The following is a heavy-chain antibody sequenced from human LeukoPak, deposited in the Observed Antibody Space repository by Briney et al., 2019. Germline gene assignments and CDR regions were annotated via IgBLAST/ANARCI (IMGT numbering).Heavy chain of an antibody. Sequence: SETLSLTCTVSGGSISSYYWSWIRQPPGKGLEWIGYIYYSGSTNYSPSLKSRVTISVDTSKNQFPLKLGSVTAADTAVYYCARQGYSAYEILDYWGQGTLVTVSS. CDR1: GGSISSYY. CDR2: IYYSGST. V-gene: IGHV4-59*08. D-gene: IGHD5-12*01. J-gene: IGHJ4*02. CDR3: ARQGYSAYEILDY.